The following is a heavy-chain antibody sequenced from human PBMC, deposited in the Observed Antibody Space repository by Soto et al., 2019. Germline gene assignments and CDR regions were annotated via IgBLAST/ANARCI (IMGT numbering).Heavy chain of an antibody. CDR1: GFTFSSYA. J-gene: IGHJ6*02. CDR2: ISGSGGST. CDR3: AKCDGSYYRLNYYYGMDV. D-gene: IGHD1-26*01. V-gene: IGHV3-23*01. Sequence: GGSLRLSCAASGFTFSSYAMSWVRQAPGKGLEWVSAISGSGGSTYYADSVKGRFTISRDNSKNTLYLQMNSLRAEDTAVYYCAKCDGSYYRLNYYYGMDVWGQGTTVTVSS.